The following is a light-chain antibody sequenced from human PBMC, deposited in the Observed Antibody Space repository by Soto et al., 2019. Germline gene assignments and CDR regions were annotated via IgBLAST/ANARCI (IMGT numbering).Light chain of an antibody. CDR3: QQRSTWPFT. J-gene: IGKJ3*01. Sequence: EIVLTQSRATLSLSPGERATLSCRASQSISSYLAWYQQKPDQAPRLLIYDASNRATGIPARFSGSGSGTDFTLTISSLEPEDFAVYYCQQRSTWPFTFGPGTKVDIK. CDR1: QSISSY. V-gene: IGKV3-11*01. CDR2: DAS.